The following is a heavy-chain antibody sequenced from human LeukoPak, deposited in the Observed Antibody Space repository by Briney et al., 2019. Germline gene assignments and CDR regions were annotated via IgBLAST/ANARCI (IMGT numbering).Heavy chain of an antibody. CDR1: GFTFSSYS. CDR2: ISSSSSYI. D-gene: IGHD3-3*01. CDR3: ARDSLPPKYYDFWSGYYYVAYMDV. V-gene: IGHV3-21*01. Sequence: NPGGSLRLSCAASGFTFSSYSMNWVRQAPGKGLEWVSSISSSSSYIYYADSVKGRFTISRDNAKNSLYLQMNSLRAEDTAVYYCARDSLPPKYYDFWSGYYYVAYMDVWGKGTTVTVSS. J-gene: IGHJ6*03.